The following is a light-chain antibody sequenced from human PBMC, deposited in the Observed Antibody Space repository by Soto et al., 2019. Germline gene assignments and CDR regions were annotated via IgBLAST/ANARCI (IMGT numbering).Light chain of an antibody. J-gene: IGLJ1*01. CDR3: SSYTSSSTLYV. CDR2: DVS. CDR1: SSDVGAYNS. Sequence: LTQPASVSGSPGQSITISCTGTSSDVGAYNSVSWFQQHPGKAPKLMIYDVSHRPSGVSNRFSGSKSGNTASLTISGLQAGDEADYYCSSYTSSSTLYVFGTGTKVTVL. V-gene: IGLV2-14*01.